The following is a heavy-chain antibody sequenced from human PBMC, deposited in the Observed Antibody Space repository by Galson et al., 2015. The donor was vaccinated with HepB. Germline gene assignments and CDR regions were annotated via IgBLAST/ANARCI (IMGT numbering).Heavy chain of an antibody. Sequence: SLRLSCAASGFTVSSNYMSWVRQAPGKGLEWVSVIYGGGSTYYADSVKGRFTISRDNSKNTLYLQMNSLRAEDTAVYYCARQAVATSGMDVWGQGTTVTVSS. D-gene: IGHD5-12*01. CDR3: ARQAVATSGMDV. V-gene: IGHV3-66*02. CDR2: IYGGGST. J-gene: IGHJ6*02. CDR1: GFTVSSNY.